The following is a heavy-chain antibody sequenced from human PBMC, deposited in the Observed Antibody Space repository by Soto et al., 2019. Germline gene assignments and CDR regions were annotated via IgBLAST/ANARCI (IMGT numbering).Heavy chain of an antibody. Sequence: GGSLRLSCAASGFTFSSYSMNWVRQAPGKGLEWVSSISSSSSYIYYADSVKGRFTISRDNAKNSLYLQMNSLRAEDTAVYYCARGNLERQSWYYYYYMDVWGKGTTVTVSS. CDR3: ARGNLERQSWYYYYYMDV. V-gene: IGHV3-21*01. J-gene: IGHJ6*03. D-gene: IGHD1-1*01. CDR1: GFTFSSYS. CDR2: ISSSSSYI.